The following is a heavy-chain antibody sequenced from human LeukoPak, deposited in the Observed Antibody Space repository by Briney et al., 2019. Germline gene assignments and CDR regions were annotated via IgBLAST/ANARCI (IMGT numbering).Heavy chain of an antibody. V-gene: IGHV4-30-4*01. D-gene: IGHD6-13*01. J-gene: IGHJ2*01. CDR2: IYYSGST. Sequence: SQTLSLTCTVSGGSISSGDHYWSWIRQPPGKGLEWIGYIYYSGSTHYNPSLKSPVTISVDTSKNQFSLKLYSVTAADTAVYYCALSSNTAWYFDLWGRGTLVTVSS. CDR1: GGSISSGDHY. CDR3: ALSSNTAWYFDL.